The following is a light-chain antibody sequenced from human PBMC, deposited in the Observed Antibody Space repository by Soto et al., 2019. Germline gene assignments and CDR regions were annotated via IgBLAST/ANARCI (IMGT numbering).Light chain of an antibody. CDR1: TSNIGNNS. V-gene: IGLV1-44*01. J-gene: IGLJ3*02. Sequence: QSVLTQPPSASGTPGQRVTISCSGSTSNIGNNSVDWYQQLSGTAPKLLIYGNNQRPSGVPDRFSGSKSGTSASLAISGLQSEDEADYYCAAWDDSLNAWVFGGGTKLTVL. CDR2: GNN. CDR3: AAWDDSLNAWV.